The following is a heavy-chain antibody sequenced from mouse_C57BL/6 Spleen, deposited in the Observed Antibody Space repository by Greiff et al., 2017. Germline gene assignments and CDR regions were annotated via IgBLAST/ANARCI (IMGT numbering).Heavy chain of an antibody. J-gene: IGHJ1*03. D-gene: IGHD1-1*01. CDR2: INPSTGGT. Sequence: VQLQQSGPELVKPGASVKISCKASGYSFTGYYMNWVKQSPEKSLEWIGEINPSTGGTTYNQKFKAKATLTVDKSSSTAYMQLKSLTSEDSAVYYCAGLLRGYFDVWGTGTTVTVSS. CDR3: AGLLRGYFDV. CDR1: GYSFTGYY. V-gene: IGHV1-42*01.